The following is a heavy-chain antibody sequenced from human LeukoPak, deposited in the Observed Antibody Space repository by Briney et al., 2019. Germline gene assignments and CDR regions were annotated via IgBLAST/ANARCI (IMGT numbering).Heavy chain of an antibody. CDR2: IIPIFGTA. J-gene: IGHJ5*02. CDR1: GGTFSSYA. V-gene: IGHV1-69*05. D-gene: IGHD3-10*01. CDR3: ARDQIPGVYYYGSGSSAFDP. Sequence: SVKVSCKASGGTFSSYAISWVRQAPGQGLEWMGGIIPIFGTANYAQKFQGRVTMTRDTSTSTVYMELSSLRSEDTAVYYCARDQIPGVYYYGSGSSAFDPWGQGTLVTVSS.